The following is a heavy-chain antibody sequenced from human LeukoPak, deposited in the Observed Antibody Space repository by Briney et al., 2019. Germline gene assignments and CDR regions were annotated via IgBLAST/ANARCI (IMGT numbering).Heavy chain of an antibody. J-gene: IGHJ6*03. D-gene: IGHD6-19*01. V-gene: IGHV5-51*01. Sequence: GESLKISCEGSGYSFSSYWIGWVRPMPEKGLEWMAIISPGDSDTRYSPSFQGQVTISADTSISTAYLQWSSLKASDTAMYYCARLAPIAVAGIGENYYYYYMDVWGKGTTVTVSS. CDR1: GYSFSSYW. CDR2: ISPGDSDT. CDR3: ARLAPIAVAGIGENYYYYYMDV.